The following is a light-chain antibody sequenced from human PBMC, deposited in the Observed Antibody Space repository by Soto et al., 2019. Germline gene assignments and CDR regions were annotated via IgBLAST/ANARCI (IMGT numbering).Light chain of an antibody. CDR3: SSHAGGQNVV. V-gene: IGLV2-8*01. CDR2: DVN. CDR1: SSDVGGYNY. J-gene: IGLJ2*01. Sequence: QSALTQPPSASGSPGQSLTTSCTGTSSDVGGYNYVSWYQQHPGKAPKVMIYDVNKRPSGVPDRFSGSKSGNTASLTVSGLQAEDEGDYYCSSHAGGQNVVFGGGTKLTVL.